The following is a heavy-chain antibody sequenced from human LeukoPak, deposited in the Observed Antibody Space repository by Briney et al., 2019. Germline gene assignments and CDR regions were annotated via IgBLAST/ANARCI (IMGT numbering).Heavy chain of an antibody. D-gene: IGHD6-19*01. J-gene: IGHJ6*03. CDR2: IYYSGST. CDR1: GGSISSYY. Sequence: SETLSLTCTVSGGSISSYYWSWIRQPPGKGLEWIGYIYYSGSTNYNPSLKSRVTISVDTSKNQFSLKLSSVTAADTAVYYCARRGYSSLYYYYYYMDVWGKGTTVTVSS. CDR3: ARRGYSSLYYYYYYMDV. V-gene: IGHV4-59*12.